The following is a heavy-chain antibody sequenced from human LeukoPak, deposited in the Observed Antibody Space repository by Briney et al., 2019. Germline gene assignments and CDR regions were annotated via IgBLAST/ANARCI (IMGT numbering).Heavy chain of an antibody. CDR2: IDPSDSYT. V-gene: IGHV5-10-1*01. J-gene: IGHJ4*02. CDR1: GYSFTSYW. CDR3: ARHDWRLGELYTHFDF. Sequence: GESLRISCKGSGYSFTSYWISWVRQMPGKGLEWMGRIDPSDSYTNYSPSFQGHVTISADKSISTAYLQWSSLKASDTAMYCCARHDWRLGELYTHFDFWGQGTLVTVPS. D-gene: IGHD3-16*01.